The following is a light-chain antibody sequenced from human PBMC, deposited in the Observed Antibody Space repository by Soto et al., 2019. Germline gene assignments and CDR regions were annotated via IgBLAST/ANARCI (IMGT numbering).Light chain of an antibody. Sequence: DIQMTQSPSSLSASVGDRVTITCRASQTIDNYLNWYQQKPGKAPKILISATSTLQRGVPSRFSGSGSGTDCTLSISSLQPEDFATYFCQQTYNSPRTFGQGTKVEIK. CDR1: QTIDNY. J-gene: IGKJ1*01. V-gene: IGKV1-39*01. CDR3: QQTYNSPRT. CDR2: ATS.